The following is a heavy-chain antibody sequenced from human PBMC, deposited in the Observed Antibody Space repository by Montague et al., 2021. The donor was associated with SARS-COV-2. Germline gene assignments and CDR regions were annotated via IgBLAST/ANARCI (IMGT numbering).Heavy chain of an antibody. V-gene: IGHV4-39*01. J-gene: IGHJ3*02. CDR1: GGSISSNSYY. CDR2: IYYSGNT. D-gene: IGHD1-14*01. Sequence: SETLSLTCTVSGGSISSNSYYWGWIRQPPGKGLVWIGCIYYSGNTYYNPSLKSRVTISVDTPKNQFSLKLSSVTAADTAVYYCARHAPDHLTLVNAFDIWGQGTMVTVSS. CDR3: ARHAPDHLTLVNAFDI.